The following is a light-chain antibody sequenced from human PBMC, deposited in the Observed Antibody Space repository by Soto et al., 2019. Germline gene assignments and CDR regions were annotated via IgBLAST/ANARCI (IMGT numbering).Light chain of an antibody. CDR1: SSNIGNNYNY. CDR2: DNN. Sequence: QSVLTQPPSVSAAPGQKVTISCSGSSSNIGNNYNYVSWYQQLPGTAPKLLIYDNNKRPSGIPDRFSGSKSGTSATLGITGLQTGDEADYYCGTWDSSLSAGVFGGGTKL. V-gene: IGLV1-51*01. J-gene: IGLJ2*01. CDR3: GTWDSSLSAGV.